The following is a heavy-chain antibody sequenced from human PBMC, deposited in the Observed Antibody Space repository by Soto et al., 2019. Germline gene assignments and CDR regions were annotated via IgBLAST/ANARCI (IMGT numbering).Heavy chain of an antibody. Sequence: EVQVLATGGGLIQPGGSLRLSCAASGFTVNSNYMSWVRQAPGEGLQWVSITNTGGTTYYADAVKGRVTVCRDNSKNTLYLQMNSLRAEDTAVYSCAKGYGFILAVWGQGTTVSVSS. D-gene: IGHD5-18*01. CDR2: TNTGGTT. CDR1: GFTVNSNY. CDR3: AKGYGFILAV. J-gene: IGHJ6*02. V-gene: IGHV3-53*02.